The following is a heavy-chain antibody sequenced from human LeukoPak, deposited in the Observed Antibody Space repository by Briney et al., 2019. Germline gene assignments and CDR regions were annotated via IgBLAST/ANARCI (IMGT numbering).Heavy chain of an antibody. J-gene: IGHJ6*02. D-gene: IGHD5-18*01. CDR2: ISSSGSTI. CDR1: GFTFSSYE. Sequence: GGSLRLSCAASGFTFSSYEMNGVGQAPGKGVEGVSYISSSGSTIYYADSVKGRFTISRDNAKNSLYLQMNSLRAEDTAVYYCAALDTAMADYYYYGMDVWGQGTTVTVSS. CDR3: AALDTAMADYYYYGMDV. V-gene: IGHV3-48*03.